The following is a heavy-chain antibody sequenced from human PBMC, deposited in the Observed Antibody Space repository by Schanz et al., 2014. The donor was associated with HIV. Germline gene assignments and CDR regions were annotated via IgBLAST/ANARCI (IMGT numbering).Heavy chain of an antibody. D-gene: IGHD3-22*01. V-gene: IGHV3-30*18. CDR2: ISHNGNND. CDR3: AKDRNHYDSRYRGKGNYYYYYGMDV. CDR1: GFTFDSYG. Sequence: QVRLVESGGGVVRPGRSLRLSCAASGFTFDSYGMHWVRQAPGKGLEWVAVISHNGNNDYYAESVKGRFTISRDNSKNTMYLKMNSLRVDDTAVYYCAKDRNHYDSRYRGKGNYYYYYGMDVWGQGTTVTVSS. J-gene: IGHJ6*02.